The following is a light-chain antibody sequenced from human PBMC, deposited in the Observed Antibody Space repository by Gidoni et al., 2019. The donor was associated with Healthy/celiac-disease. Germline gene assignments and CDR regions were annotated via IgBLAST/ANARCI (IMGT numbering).Light chain of an antibody. V-gene: IGKV1-5*01. CDR3: QQYNSYLWT. Sequence: DIQMTQSPSTLSASVGDRVTITCRASQSISSWSAWYQQQPGKAPKLLIYDASSLESGVPSRFSGSGSGTEFTLTISSLQPDDFATYYCQQYNSYLWTFGQGTKVEIK. J-gene: IGKJ1*01. CDR2: DAS. CDR1: QSISSW.